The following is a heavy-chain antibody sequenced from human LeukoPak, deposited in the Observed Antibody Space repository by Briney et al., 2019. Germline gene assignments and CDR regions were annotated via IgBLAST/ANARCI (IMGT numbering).Heavy chain of an antibody. CDR2: IIGSGGTT. V-gene: IGHV3-23*01. Sequence: GGSLRLSCAASGFTFSNHAMGWVRQAPGKGLKWVSTIIGSGGTTSYADSVKGRFPISRNNSTNTLYRQMHSLRAEDTAVYYCPKDDWVSWGQGALVTVSS. CDR1: GFTFSNHA. J-gene: IGHJ5*02. D-gene: IGHD3-9*01. CDR3: PKDDWVS.